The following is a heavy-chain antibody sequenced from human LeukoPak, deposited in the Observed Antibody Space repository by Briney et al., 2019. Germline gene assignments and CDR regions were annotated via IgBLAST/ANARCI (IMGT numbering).Heavy chain of an antibody. V-gene: IGHV4-39*07. J-gene: IGHJ2*01. CDR3: ARENEYYYDSSGPGWYFDL. CDR2: IYYSGST. CDR1: GGFISSSSYY. D-gene: IGHD3-22*01. Sequence: PSETLSLTCTVSGGFISSSSYYWGWIRQPPGKGLEWIGSIYYSGSTYYNPSLKSRVTISVDTSKNQFSLKLSSVTAADTAVYYCARENEYYYDSSGPGWYFDLWGRGTLVTVSS.